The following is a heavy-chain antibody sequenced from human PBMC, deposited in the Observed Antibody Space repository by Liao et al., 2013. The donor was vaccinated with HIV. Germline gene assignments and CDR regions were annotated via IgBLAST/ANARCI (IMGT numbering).Heavy chain of an antibody. J-gene: IGHJ2*01. CDR2: ISYSGST. CDR1: GGSINTYY. D-gene: IGHD3-10*01. Sequence: QVQLQESGPRLVKPSETLSLTCSVSGGSINTYYWSWIRQAPGKGLEWIGYISYSGSTNYNPSLNSRVTISLDTSKNQFSLKLNSVTAADTAVYFCAGGEDHYEVYWYFDLWGRRHPGHCLL. CDR3: AGGEDHYEVYWYFDL. V-gene: IGHV4-59*01.